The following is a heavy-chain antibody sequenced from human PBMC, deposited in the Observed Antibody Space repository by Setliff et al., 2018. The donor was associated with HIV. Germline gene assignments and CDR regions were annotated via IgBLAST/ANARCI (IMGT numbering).Heavy chain of an antibody. CDR1: GGSISDKSYY. Sequence: PSETLSLTCTVSGGSISDKSYYWGWIRQPPGKGLEWIANIYYTGGTYYNPSLQSRATVSVDTSQNQFSLKLNSVTAADSALYFCARLGESGYDYRGYFDFWGQGKPVTVSS. D-gene: IGHD5-12*01. CDR2: IYYTGGT. CDR3: ARLGESGYDYRGYFDF. J-gene: IGHJ4*02. V-gene: IGHV4-39*07.